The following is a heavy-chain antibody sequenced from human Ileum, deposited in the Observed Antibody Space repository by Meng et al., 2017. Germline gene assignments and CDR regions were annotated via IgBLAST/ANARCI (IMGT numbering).Heavy chain of an antibody. D-gene: IGHD3-22*01. CDR1: GTW. CDR2: IFQSGRT. CDR3: ATSNDRDVYYLGY. V-gene: IGHV4-4*01. Sequence: QVQLKGSGPRLWKPPGTLSLTCAVSGTWWSWVRQPPGKGLEWIGEIFQSGRTNYNPSLKSRVTISIDKSKSQISLQLSAVTAADTAVYSCATSNDRDVYYLGYWGQGTLVTVSS. J-gene: IGHJ4*02.